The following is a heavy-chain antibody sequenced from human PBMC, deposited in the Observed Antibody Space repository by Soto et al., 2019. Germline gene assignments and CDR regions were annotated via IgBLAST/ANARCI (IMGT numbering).Heavy chain of an antibody. V-gene: IGHV1-2*02. CDR3: GRGRSGQIVVFY. Sequence: XSVKVSCKASGYTFTGHYIHWVRQAPEQGPEWMGEIGPESGATRYAQKFQGRVTMTRDMSITTVYMELNNLSPDDTAVYYCGRGRSGQIVVFYWGQGTLVTGSS. CDR1: GYTFTGHY. J-gene: IGHJ4*02. CDR2: IGPESGAT. D-gene: IGHD5-12*01.